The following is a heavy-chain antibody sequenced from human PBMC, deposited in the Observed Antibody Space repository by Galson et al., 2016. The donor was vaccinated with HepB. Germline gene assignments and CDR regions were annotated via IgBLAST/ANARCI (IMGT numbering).Heavy chain of an antibody. D-gene: IGHD2-15*01. V-gene: IGHV2-5*01. CDR3: AHACSGFNCYSQGFDV. CDR1: GFSLSTSGVN. CDR2: VYWNGDK. Sequence: PALVKPTQTLTLTCSFSGFSLSTSGVNVGWIRQPPGRALEWLALVYWNGDKRYSPSLKSRLTITEDTSKNQVVLTMTNMDPVDTATYYCAHACSGFNCYSQGFDVWGQGTLVTVSS. J-gene: IGHJ4*02.